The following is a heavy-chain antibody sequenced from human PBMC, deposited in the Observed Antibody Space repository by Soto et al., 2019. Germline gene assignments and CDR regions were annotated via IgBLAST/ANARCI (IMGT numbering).Heavy chain of an antibody. V-gene: IGHV3-73*01. CDR3: TRRMTTVNYYYYYGMDV. CDR2: IRSKANSYAT. J-gene: IGHJ6*02. Sequence: GGSLRLSCAASGFTFSGSAMHWVRQASGKGLEWVGRIRSKANSYATAYAASVKGRFTISRDDSKNTAYLQMNSLKTEDTAVYYCTRRMTTVNYYYYYGMDVWGQGTTVTVSS. D-gene: IGHD4-4*01. CDR1: GFTFSGSA.